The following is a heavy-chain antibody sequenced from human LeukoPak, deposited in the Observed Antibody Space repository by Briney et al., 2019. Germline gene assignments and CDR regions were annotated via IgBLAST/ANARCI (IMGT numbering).Heavy chain of an antibody. D-gene: IGHD3-22*01. CDR3: ARHDYDSSGHRRDYYFDY. Sequence: SETLSLTCTVSGGSITGSTYYWGWIRQPPGKGLEWIVSVIHSGTTYYNPSLRSRVIVSMDTSKKQFSLRLSSVTDADTAVYYCARHDYDSSGHRRDYYFDYWSQGTLVTVSS. J-gene: IGHJ4*02. CDR1: GGSITGSTYY. V-gene: IGHV4-39*01. CDR2: VIHSGTT.